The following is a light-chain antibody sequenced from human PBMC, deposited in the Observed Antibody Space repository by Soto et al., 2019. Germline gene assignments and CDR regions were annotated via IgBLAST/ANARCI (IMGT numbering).Light chain of an antibody. CDR3: SSYTIRSTVV. J-gene: IGLJ2*01. CDR2: EVS. CDR1: SSDVGGYNY. V-gene: IGLV2-14*01. Sequence: QSALTQPASVSGSPGQSITISCPGTSSDVGGYNYVSWYQQHPGKAPKLMIYEVSNRPSGVSNRFSGSKSGNTASLTISGLQAEDEADYYCSSYTIRSTVVFGGGTKLTVL.